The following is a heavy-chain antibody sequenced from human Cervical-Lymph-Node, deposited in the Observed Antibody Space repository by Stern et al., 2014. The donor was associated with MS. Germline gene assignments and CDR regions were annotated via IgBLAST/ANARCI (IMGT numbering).Heavy chain of an antibody. CDR1: GFNFGDYG. V-gene: IGHV3-9*01. J-gene: IGHJ4*02. CDR3: AKDRTSSSWGVDY. Sequence: EVQLVESGGGLVQPGRSLRLSCAASGFNFGDYGMHWVRPAPGKGLEWGSGISWNSDKIVYAESVKGRFTISRDNAKDSLYLQMDSLRVEDTALYYCAKDRTSSSWGVDYWGQGTLVTVSS. D-gene: IGHD6-19*01. CDR2: ISWNSDKI.